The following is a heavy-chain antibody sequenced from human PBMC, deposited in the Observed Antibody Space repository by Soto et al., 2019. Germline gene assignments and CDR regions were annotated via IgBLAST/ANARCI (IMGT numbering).Heavy chain of an antibody. Sequence: QVQLVQSGAEVKKTGSSVKVSCKASGGTFSSYAISWVRQAPGQGLEWMGGLIPIFGTANYAQKFQGRVTSTAHESTSTAYRELSCLRSEDTAVYYCARANVVVVFSTQPYAFDILRQGTMVTVSS. D-gene: IGHD3-22*01. J-gene: IGHJ3*02. CDR3: ARANVVVVFSTQPYAFDI. CDR1: GGTFSSYA. V-gene: IGHV1-69*12. CDR2: LIPIFGTA.